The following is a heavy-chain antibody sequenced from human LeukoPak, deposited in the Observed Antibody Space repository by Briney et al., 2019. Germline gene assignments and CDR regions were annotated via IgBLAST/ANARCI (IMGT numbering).Heavy chain of an antibody. V-gene: IGHV3-66*01. D-gene: IGHD4-23*01. CDR3: VRDATVVPPYYGMDV. CDR1: GLTVSRNY. CDR2: IYSGGTT. J-gene: IGHJ6*02. Sequence: GGSLRLSCAASGLTVSRNYMSWVRQAPGKGPEWVSVIYSGGTTYYANSVKGRFTISRDDSENTLILQMNSLRAEDTAVYYCVRDATVVPPYYGMDVWGQGTTATVS.